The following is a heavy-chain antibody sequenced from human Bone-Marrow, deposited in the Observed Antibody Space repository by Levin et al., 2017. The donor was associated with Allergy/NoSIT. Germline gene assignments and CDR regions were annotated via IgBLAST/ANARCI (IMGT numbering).Heavy chain of an antibody. CDR3: TKNRVRAYLDY. CDR1: TFTFSDHC. J-gene: IGHJ4*02. D-gene: IGHD2/OR15-2a*01. V-gene: IGHV3-72*01. Sequence: GGSLRLSCTAGTFTFSDHCIDWVRQVPGKGLEWVGRIRDKLNSDTTEYAASVEGRFTISRDDSKNSVYLQMNSLRAEDTAIYYCTKNRVRAYLDYWGQGILVTVSS. CDR2: IRDKLNSDTT.